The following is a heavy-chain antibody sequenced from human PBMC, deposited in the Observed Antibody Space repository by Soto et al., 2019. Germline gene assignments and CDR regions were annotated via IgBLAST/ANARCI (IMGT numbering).Heavy chain of an antibody. J-gene: IGHJ4*02. Sequence: EVQLLESGGGLVQPGGSLRLSCAASGFTFSSYAMSWVRQAPGKGLEWVSAISGSGGSTYYADSVKGRFTISRDNSKNTLYLQMNSLRAEDTAVYYCAKDPAYGDYQFLYYFDYWGQGTLVTVSS. D-gene: IGHD4-17*01. CDR1: GFTFSSYA. CDR3: AKDPAYGDYQFLYYFDY. CDR2: ISGSGGST. V-gene: IGHV3-23*01.